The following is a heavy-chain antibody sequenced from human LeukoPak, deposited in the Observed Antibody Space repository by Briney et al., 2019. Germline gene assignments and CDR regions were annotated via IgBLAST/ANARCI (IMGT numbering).Heavy chain of an antibody. CDR1: GFTFSSYA. D-gene: IGHD6-19*01. V-gene: IGHV3-7*03. CDR3: ARAGAPYSSGWYDYYGMDV. CDR2: IKQDGSEK. J-gene: IGHJ6*02. Sequence: GGSLRLSCAASGFTFSSYAMHWVRQAPGKGLEWVANIKQDGSEKYYVDSVKGRFTISRDNAKNSLYLQMNSLRAEDTAVYYCARAGAPYSSGWYDYYGMDVWGQGTTVTVSS.